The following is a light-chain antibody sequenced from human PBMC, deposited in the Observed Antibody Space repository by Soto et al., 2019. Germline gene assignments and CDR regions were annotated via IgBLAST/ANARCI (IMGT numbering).Light chain of an antibody. J-gene: IGKJ4*01. CDR2: AAS. CDR3: QQYDNLPLT. CDR1: QDISNY. Sequence: DIQMTQSPSSLSASVGDRVTITCQASQDISNYLHWYQQKPGKAPKLLIYAASNLETGVPSRFSGSGSGTDFTFTISSLQPEDIATYYCQQYDNLPLTFGGGTKVELK. V-gene: IGKV1-33*01.